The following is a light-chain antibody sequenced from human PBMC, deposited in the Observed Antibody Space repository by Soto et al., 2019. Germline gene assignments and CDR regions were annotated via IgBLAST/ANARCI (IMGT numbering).Light chain of an antibody. CDR1: QSVSSNY. CDR2: GAS. Sequence: SVLTQSPGTLSVAPGEGVTLSCRASQSVSSNYLAWYQQRPGQAPRLLIYGASSRLTGIPDRFTGSGSGTDFTLTISRLEPEDFAVYYCQQYGSSPRTFGQGTKVDIK. V-gene: IGKV3-20*01. CDR3: QQYGSSPRT. J-gene: IGKJ2*02.